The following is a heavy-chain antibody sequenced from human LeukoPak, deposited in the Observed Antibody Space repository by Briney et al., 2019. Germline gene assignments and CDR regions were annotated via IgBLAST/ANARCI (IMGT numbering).Heavy chain of an antibody. V-gene: IGHV1-24*01. CDR2: FDPEDGET. D-gene: IGHD2-21*02. Sequence: ASVKVSCKVSGYTLTELSMHWVRQAPGKGLEWMGGFDPEDGETIYAQKFQGRVTMTEDTSTDTAYMELSSLRSEDTAVYYCAGAYCGGDCYSGRTFDIWGQGTMATVSS. CDR1: GYTLTELS. J-gene: IGHJ3*02. CDR3: AGAYCGGDCYSGRTFDI.